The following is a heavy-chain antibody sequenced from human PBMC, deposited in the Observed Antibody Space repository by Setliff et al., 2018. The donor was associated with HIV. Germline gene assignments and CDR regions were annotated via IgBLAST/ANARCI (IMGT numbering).Heavy chain of an antibody. V-gene: IGHV4-34*01. CDR1: GVSFNDYY. D-gene: IGHD3-16*01. Sequence: SETLSLTCAVYGVSFNDYYWSWIRQPPGKGLEWIGEVNHSGRTNYNPSLRRRVIVSVDTSKNQFSLNLASVTAADTAVYYCARGPWGRGENYAGLPFDNWGQGKLVTVS. CDR3: ARGPWGRGENYAGLPFDN. CDR2: VNHSGRT. J-gene: IGHJ4*02.